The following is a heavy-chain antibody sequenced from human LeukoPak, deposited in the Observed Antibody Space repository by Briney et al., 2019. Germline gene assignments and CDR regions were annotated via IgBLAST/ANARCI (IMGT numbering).Heavy chain of an antibody. V-gene: IGHV4-34*01. CDR3: ARGRGIVAGYYFDY. J-gene: IGHJ4*02. CDR1: GGSFSGYY. D-gene: IGHD6-19*01. Sequence: SETLSLTCAVYGGSFSGYYWSWIRQPPGKGLEWIGEINHSGSTNYNPSLKSRVTISVDTSKNQFSLKLSSVTAADTAVYYCARGRGIVAGYYFDYWGQGTLVTVSS. CDR2: INHSGST.